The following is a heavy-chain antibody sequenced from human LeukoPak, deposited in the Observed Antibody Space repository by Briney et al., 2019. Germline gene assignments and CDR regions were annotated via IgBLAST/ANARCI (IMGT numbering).Heavy chain of an antibody. D-gene: IGHD5-12*01. CDR2: ISAYNGNT. CDR1: GYTFTSYG. Sequence: ASVKVSCKASGYTFTSYGISWVRQAPGQGLEWMGWISAYNGNTNYAQKLQGRVTMTTDISTSTAYMELRSLRSDDTAVYYCARGGRKKVATILFDYWGQGTLVAVSS. J-gene: IGHJ4*02. V-gene: IGHV1-18*04. CDR3: ARGGRKKVATILFDY.